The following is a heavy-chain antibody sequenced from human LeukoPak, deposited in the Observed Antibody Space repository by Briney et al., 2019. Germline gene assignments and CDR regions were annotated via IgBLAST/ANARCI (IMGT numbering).Heavy chain of an antibody. CDR2: IWYDESNK. CDR1: GFTFSSYG. J-gene: IGHJ3*02. CDR3: ARGTIAVAGSADAFDI. D-gene: IGHD6-19*01. Sequence: GGSLRLSCAASGFTFSSYGMHWVRQAPGKGLEWVAVIWYDESNKYYADSVKGRFTISRDNSKNTLYLQMNSLRAEDTAVYYCARGTIAVAGSADAFDIWGQGTMVTVSS. V-gene: IGHV3-33*01.